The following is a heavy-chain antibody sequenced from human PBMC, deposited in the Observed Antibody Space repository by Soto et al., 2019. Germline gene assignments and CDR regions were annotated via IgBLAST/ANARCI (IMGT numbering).Heavy chain of an antibody. D-gene: IGHD6-19*01. V-gene: IGHV3-74*01. CDR2: ISTDGSST. CDR3: ARAQAVTGTGGFY. Sequence: GGSLRLSCAASGFTFNTYWMHWVRQAPGKGPVWVSRISTDGSSTSYADSVKGRFTISRDNAKNTLYLQMNSLRAEDTAVYYCARAQAVTGTGGFYWGQGTLVTVSS. J-gene: IGHJ4*02. CDR1: GFTFNTYW.